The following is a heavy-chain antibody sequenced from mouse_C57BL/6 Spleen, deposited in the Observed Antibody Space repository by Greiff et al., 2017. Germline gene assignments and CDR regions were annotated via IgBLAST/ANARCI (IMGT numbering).Heavy chain of an antibody. CDR2: IDPSDSYT. V-gene: IGHV1-59*01. CDR1: GYTFTSYW. J-gene: IGHJ4*01. Sequence: QVQLQQPGAELVRPGTSVKLSCKASGYTFTSYWMHWVKQRPGQGLEWIGVIDPSDSYTNYNQKFKGKATLTVDTSSSTAYMQRSSLTAEDSAVYYCAREAAPYDAMDYWGQGTSVTVSS. CDR3: AREAAPYDAMDY.